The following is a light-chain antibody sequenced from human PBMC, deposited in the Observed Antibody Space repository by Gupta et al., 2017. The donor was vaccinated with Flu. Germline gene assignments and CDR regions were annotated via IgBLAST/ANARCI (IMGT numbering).Light chain of an antibody. V-gene: IGLV3-25*03. CDR2: KNN. CDR1: ALPEQY. Sequence: PGKTARITCSGDALPEQYGYWYQQKPGQAPALLIYKNNERPSGIPERFSGSSSGTTVTLTISGGQAEDEAEYYCQSADRSGTVVFGGGTKLTVL. J-gene: IGLJ2*01. CDR3: QSADRSGTVV.